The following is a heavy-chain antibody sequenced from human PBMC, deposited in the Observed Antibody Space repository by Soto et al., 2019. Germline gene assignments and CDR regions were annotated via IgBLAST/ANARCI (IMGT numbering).Heavy chain of an antibody. CDR2: IDPSDSYT. D-gene: IGHD1-26*01. CDR1: GYSFTSYW. J-gene: IGHJ4*02. Sequence: PGESLKISCKGSGYSFTSYWISWVRQMPGKGLEWMGRIDPSDSYTNYSPSFQGHVTISADKSISTAYLQWSSLKASDTAMYYCASYSGSYQRNFDYWRQRTLVTVSS. V-gene: IGHV5-10-1*01. CDR3: ASYSGSYQRNFDY.